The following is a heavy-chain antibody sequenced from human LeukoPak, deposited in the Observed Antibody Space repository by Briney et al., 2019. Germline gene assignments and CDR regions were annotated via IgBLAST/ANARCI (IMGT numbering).Heavy chain of an antibody. CDR3: TTAPDYGDYEDY. Sequence: PGGSLRLSCAASGFTFSNAWMSWVRQAPGKGLEWVGRIKSKTDGGTTDYAAPVKGRFTISRDDSKNTLYLQVNSLKTEDTAVYYCTTAPDYGDYEDYWGQGTLVTVSS. D-gene: IGHD4-17*01. J-gene: IGHJ4*02. CDR1: GFTFSNAW. CDR2: IKSKTDGGTT. V-gene: IGHV3-15*01.